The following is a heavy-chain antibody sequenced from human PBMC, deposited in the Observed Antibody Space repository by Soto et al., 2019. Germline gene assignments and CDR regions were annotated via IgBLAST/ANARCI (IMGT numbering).Heavy chain of an antibody. CDR1: GGSFSGYY. V-gene: IGHV4-34*01. Sequence: SETLSLTCAVYGGSFSGYYWSWIRQPPGKGLEWIGEINHSGSTNYNPSLKSRVTISVDTSKNQFSLKLSSVTAADTAVYYCASRDFTYDSSGYYFGYWGQGTLVTVSS. J-gene: IGHJ4*02. CDR2: INHSGST. CDR3: ASRDFTYDSSGYYFGY. D-gene: IGHD3-22*01.